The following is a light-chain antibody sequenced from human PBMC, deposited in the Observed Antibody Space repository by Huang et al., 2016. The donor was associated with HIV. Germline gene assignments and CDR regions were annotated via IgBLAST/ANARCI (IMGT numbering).Light chain of an antibody. Sequence: DIQMTQSPSSLPASVGDRVTVTCQASQDIRNHLNWYQQKPGKAPKVLSYDASNLETGVPPRFSGSGSGTNFTLTSSSLQPEDIAIYYCQQYDNLLTFGGGTKVEIK. CDR2: DAS. J-gene: IGKJ4*01. CDR1: QDIRNH. V-gene: IGKV1-33*01. CDR3: QQYDNLLT.